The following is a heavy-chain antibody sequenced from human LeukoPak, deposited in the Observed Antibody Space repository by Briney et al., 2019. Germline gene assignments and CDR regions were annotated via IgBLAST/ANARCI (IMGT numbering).Heavy chain of an antibody. CDR3: AKGRGSNYYGSGRYSDY. Sequence: PGGSLRLSCAASGFTFSSYAMSWVRQAPGKGLEWVSAISGSGSSTYYADSVKGRFTISRDNSKNTLYLQMNSLRAEDTAVYYCAKGRGSNYYGSGRYSDYWGQGTLVTVSS. CDR1: GFTFSSYA. CDR2: ISGSGSST. V-gene: IGHV3-23*01. D-gene: IGHD3-10*01. J-gene: IGHJ4*02.